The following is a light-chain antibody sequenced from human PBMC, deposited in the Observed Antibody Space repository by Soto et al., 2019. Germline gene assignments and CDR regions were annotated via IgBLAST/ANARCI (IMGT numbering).Light chain of an antibody. V-gene: IGKV3-20*01. J-gene: IGKJ2*01. CDR3: QQYGSSPPMYA. CDR2: GAS. Sequence: EIVLTQSPGTLYLSPGARATLSCRASQSVSSSCFAWYQQKPGQAPRLLIYGASSRATGIPDRFSGSGSGTDFNLTISRLEPEDVAVYYCQQYGSSPPMYAFGQGTKREIK. CDR1: QSVSSSC.